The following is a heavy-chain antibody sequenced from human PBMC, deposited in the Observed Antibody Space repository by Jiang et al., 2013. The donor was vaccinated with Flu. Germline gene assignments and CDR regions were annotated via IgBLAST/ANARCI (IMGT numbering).Heavy chain of an antibody. J-gene: IGHJ4*02. Sequence: RQAPGQGLEWMGWISARNGDTHYPQKFQGRVTVTMDTSTSTAYMDLRNLRFDDTAVYYCVKDYDYNCDYWGQGTLVTVSS. D-gene: IGHD1-20*01. V-gene: IGHV1-18*01. CDR2: ISARNGDT. CDR3: VKDYDYNCDY.